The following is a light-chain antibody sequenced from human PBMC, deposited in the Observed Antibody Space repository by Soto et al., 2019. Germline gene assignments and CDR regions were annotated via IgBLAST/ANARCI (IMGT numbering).Light chain of an antibody. J-gene: IGKJ4*02. V-gene: IGKV3-20*01. CDR2: GAS. Sequence: EIVWTQSPGTLSLSPGERATLSCRASQSVSSSFLAWYQQKPGEAPRLLIYGASSRATGMPDRFSGSGSGTSFTRTISRLEPEDVGVYFCQQYGSSPLTFRGGTKVELK. CDR3: QQYGSSPLT. CDR1: QSVSSSF.